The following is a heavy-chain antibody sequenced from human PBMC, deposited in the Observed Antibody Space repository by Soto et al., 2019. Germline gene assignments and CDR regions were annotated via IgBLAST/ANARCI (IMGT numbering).Heavy chain of an antibody. J-gene: IGHJ6*02. CDR3: ARSPDSSGYYPRRYYYGMDV. CDR2: IYHSGST. Sequence: PSETLSVTCSVSGGSISSGDYYWSWIRQPPGKGLEWIGEIYHSGSTNYNPSLKSRVTISVDKSKNQFSLKLSSVTAADTAVYYCARSPDSSGYYPRRYYYGMDVWGQGTTVTVSS. D-gene: IGHD3-22*01. CDR1: GGSISSGDYY. V-gene: IGHV4-39*07.